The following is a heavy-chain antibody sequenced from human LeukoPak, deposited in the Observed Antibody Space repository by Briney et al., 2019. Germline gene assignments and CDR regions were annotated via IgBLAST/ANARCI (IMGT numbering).Heavy chain of an antibody. CDR1: DDSITMYY. V-gene: IGHV4-59*01. CDR2: VDHTGST. CDR3: ARGRVSSSTWYSTYYYYFYMDV. J-gene: IGHJ6*03. Sequence: SETLSLTCSVSDDSITMYYWTWIRQPPGKGLEWIGYVDHTGSTNFNPSLNGRVSISRDTTNNLFSLRLRSVTAADTAVYFCARGRVSSSTWYSTYYYYFYMDVWGKGATVTVSS. D-gene: IGHD1-1*01.